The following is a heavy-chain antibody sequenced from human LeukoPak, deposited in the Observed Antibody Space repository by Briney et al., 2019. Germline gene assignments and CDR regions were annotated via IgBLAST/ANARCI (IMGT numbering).Heavy chain of an antibody. CDR2: IYYSGST. CDR1: GGSISSSSYS. D-gene: IGHD3-16*02. Sequence: SETLSLTCTVSGGSISSSSYSWGWIRQPPGKGLEWIGSIYYSGSTYYNPSLKSRVTISVDTSKNQFSLKLSSVTAADTAVYYCARQYDYVWGSYRPRGGYYFDYWGQGTLVTVSS. J-gene: IGHJ4*02. V-gene: IGHV4-39*01. CDR3: ARQYDYVWGSYRPRGGYYFDY.